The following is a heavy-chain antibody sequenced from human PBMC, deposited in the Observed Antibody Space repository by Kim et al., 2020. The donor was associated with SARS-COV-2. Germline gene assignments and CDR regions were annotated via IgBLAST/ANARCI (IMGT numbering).Heavy chain of an antibody. V-gene: IGHV6-1*01. D-gene: IGHD6-19*01. Sequence: YKDKASTLKSRITINPDTSKNQFSLQLISVTPEDTAVYYCARHSVAGTLDSWGQGTLVTVSS. J-gene: IGHJ4*02. CDR2: YK. CDR3: ARHSVAGTLDS.